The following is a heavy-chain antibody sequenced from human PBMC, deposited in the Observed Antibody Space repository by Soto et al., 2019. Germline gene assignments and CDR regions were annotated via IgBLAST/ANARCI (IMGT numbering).Heavy chain of an antibody. D-gene: IGHD2-15*01. CDR1: GFTFSSYW. J-gene: IGHJ4*01. CDR2: INEDGSVT. V-gene: IGHV3-7*03. Sequence: VGSLRLSCAASGFTFSSYWMNWVRQAPGKGLELVANINEDGSVTSYVDSVKGRFTVSRDNTISSLYLQMNSLRVEDTALYYCAKGLSTPGIDYWGQGTLVTVSS. CDR3: AKGLSTPGIDY.